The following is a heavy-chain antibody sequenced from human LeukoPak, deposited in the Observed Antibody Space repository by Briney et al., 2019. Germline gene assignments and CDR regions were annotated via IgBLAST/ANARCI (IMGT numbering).Heavy chain of an antibody. CDR2: ISGSGGST. Sequence: GGSLRLSCAASGFTFSSYAMSWVRQAPGKGLEWVSAISGSGGSTYYADSVKGRFTISRDNSKNTLYLQMNSLRAEDTAVYYCTTDAGYDSRWYNYWGQGSLVTVSS. CDR3: TTDAGYDSRWYNY. D-gene: IGHD6-13*01. CDR1: GFTFSSYA. V-gene: IGHV3-23*01. J-gene: IGHJ4*02.